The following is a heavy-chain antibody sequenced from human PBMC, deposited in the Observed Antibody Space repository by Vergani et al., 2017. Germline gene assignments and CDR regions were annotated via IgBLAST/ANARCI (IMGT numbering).Heavy chain of an antibody. D-gene: IGHD1-7*01. CDR2: IYWNDDQ. CDR1: GFSLNTRGVS. J-gene: IGHJ6*03. Sequence: QITLKESGPTLVKPTQTLTLTCTFSGFSLNTRGVSVAWIRQPPGKALDLLALIYWNDDQHYSPSLNNRVTITKDTSKNQVVLTMTNMDYVDTGTYYCVYRKTECGTTSCFSPFYYYYYMDVWGKGSTLAVSS. V-gene: IGHV2-5*04. CDR3: VYRKTECGTTSCFSPFYYYYYMDV.